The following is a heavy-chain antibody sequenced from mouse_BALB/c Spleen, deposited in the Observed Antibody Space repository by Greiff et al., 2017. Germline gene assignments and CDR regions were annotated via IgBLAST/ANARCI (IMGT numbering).Heavy chain of an antibody. CDR2: INPSTGYT. V-gene: IGHV1-7*01. CDR1: GYTFTSYW. CDR3: ARYRYYGSSYYYAMDY. Sequence: VQLHQSGAELAKPGASVKMSCKASGYTFTSYWMHWVKQRPGQGLEWIGYINPSTGYTEYNQKFKDKATLTADKSSSTAYMQLSSLTSEDSAVYYCARYRYYGSSYYYAMDYWGQGTSVTVSS. J-gene: IGHJ4*01. D-gene: IGHD1-1*01.